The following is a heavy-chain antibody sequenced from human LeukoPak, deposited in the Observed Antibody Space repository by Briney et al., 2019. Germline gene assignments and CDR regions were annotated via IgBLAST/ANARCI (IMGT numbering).Heavy chain of an antibody. Sequence: SETLSLTCAVYGGSFSGYYWSWVRQPPGKGLEWLGEINHSGSTNYNPSLKSRVTISVDTSKNQFSLKLSSVTAADTAVYYCARYSSSRGYYYYYMDVWGKGTTVTVSS. D-gene: IGHD6-6*01. CDR2: INHSGST. CDR3: ARYSSSRGYYYYYMDV. V-gene: IGHV4-34*01. CDR1: GGSFSGYY. J-gene: IGHJ6*03.